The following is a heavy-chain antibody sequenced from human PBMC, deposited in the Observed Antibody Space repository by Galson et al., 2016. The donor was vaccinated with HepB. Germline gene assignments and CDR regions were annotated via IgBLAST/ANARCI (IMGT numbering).Heavy chain of an antibody. J-gene: IGHJ4*02. CDR2: IRNKANSYAA. Sequence: SLRLSCAASGFTFSDSPVHWVRQASGKGLEWVGRIRNKANSYAAAYAASGKGRFTISRDDSKNTAYLQMNSLKTEDTAVYFCTRHLLYGGTSFDYWGQGTLVTVSS. CDR1: GFTFSDSP. D-gene: IGHD4-23*01. V-gene: IGHV3-73*01. CDR3: TRHLLYGGTSFDY.